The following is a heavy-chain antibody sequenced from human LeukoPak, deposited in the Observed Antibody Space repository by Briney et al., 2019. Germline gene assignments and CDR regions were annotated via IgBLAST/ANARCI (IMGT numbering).Heavy chain of an antibody. D-gene: IGHD2-15*01. CDR2: IIPIFGTA. Sequence: ASVKVSCKASGGTFSSYAISWVRQAPGQGLEWMGGIIPIFGTANYAQKFQGRVTITADESTSTAYMELSSLRSEDTAVYYCASGSVGVVAAIYYYYGMDVWGQGTTVTVSS. V-gene: IGHV1-69*13. J-gene: IGHJ6*02. CDR1: GGTFSSYA. CDR3: ASGSVGVVAAIYYYYGMDV.